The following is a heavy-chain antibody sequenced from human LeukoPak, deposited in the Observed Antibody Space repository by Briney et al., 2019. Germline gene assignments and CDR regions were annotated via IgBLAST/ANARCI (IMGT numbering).Heavy chain of an antibody. CDR3: AREGIQLWLLVY. CDR2: IYHSGST. D-gene: IGHD5-18*01. CDR1: GYSISSGYY. Sequence: SETLSLTCTVSGYSISSGYYWGWIRQPPGKGLEWIGSIYHSGSTYYNPSLKSRVTISVDTSKNQFSLKLSSVTAADTAVYYCAREGIQLWLLVYWGQGTLVTVPS. J-gene: IGHJ4*02. V-gene: IGHV4-38-2*02.